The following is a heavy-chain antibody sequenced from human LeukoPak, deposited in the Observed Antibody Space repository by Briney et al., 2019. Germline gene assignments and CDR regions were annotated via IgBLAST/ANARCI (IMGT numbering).Heavy chain of an antibody. CDR1: GDSFTSYW. J-gene: IGHJ4*02. Sequence: GESLKISCKGSGDSFTSYWIGWVRQMPGKGLEWMAIIYAGDSDTRYSPSFQGQVTISADKSISTAYLQWSSLKAPDTAIYYCARHVVAVPGAFDYWGQGTLVTVSS. D-gene: IGHD6-19*01. CDR3: ARHVVAVPGAFDY. V-gene: IGHV5-51*01. CDR2: IYAGDSDT.